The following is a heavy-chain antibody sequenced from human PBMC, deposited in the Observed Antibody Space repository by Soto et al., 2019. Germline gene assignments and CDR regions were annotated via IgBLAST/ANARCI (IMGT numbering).Heavy chain of an antibody. V-gene: IGHV3-30-3*01. J-gene: IGHJ6*02. D-gene: IGHD1-26*01. CDR1: GFTFSSYA. Sequence: QVQLVESGGGVVQPGRSLRLSCAASGFTFSSYAMHWVRQAPGKGLEWVAVISYDGSNKYYADSVKGRFTSSRDNSKNTLYLQMNSLRAEDTAVYYCARGSGDGMDVWGQGTTVTVSS. CDR3: ARGSGDGMDV. CDR2: ISYDGSNK.